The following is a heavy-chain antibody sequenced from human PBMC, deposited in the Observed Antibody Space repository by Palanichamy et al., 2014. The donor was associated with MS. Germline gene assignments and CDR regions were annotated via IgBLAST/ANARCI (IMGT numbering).Heavy chain of an antibody. CDR3: ARVLYDCSSTSCSYYFDY. Sequence: QVQLVEVWGGRGPAWRSLRLSCAASGFTFSSYGMHWVRQAPGKGLEWVAVIWYDGSNKYYADSVKGRFTISRDNSKNTLYLQMNSLRAEDTAVYYCARVLYDCSSTSCSYYFDYWGQGTLVTVSS. V-gene: IGHV3-33*01. CDR2: IWYDGSNK. D-gene: IGHD2-2*01. CDR1: GFTFSSYG. J-gene: IGHJ4*02.